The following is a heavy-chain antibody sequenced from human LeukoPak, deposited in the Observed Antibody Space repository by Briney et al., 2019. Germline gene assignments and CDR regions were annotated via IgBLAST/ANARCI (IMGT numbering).Heavy chain of an antibody. D-gene: IGHD4-23*01. CDR2: IKQDGSEK. Sequence: GGSLRLSCAASGFTFSSYWMSWVRQAPGKGLEWVANIKQDGSEKYYVDSVKGRFTISRDNAKNSLYLQMNSLRAEDTAVYYCAREVYGGNQDAFDIWGQGTMVSVSS. V-gene: IGHV3-7*03. J-gene: IGHJ3*02. CDR3: AREVYGGNQDAFDI. CDR1: GFTFSSYW.